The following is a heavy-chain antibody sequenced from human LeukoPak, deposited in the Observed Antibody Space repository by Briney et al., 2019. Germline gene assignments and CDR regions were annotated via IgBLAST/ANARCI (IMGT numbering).Heavy chain of an antibody. V-gene: IGHV4-39*07. CDR3: ARDPGAYWGGDCVIGY. J-gene: IGHJ4*02. Sequence: PSETLSLTCTVSGGSISSSSYYWGWIRQPPGKGLEWIGNIYYSGSTYYNPSLKSRVTISVDTSKSQFSLRLSSVTAADTAVYYWARDPGAYWGGDCVIGYWGQGTLVTVSS. CDR2: IYYSGST. CDR1: GGSISSSSYY. D-gene: IGHD2-21*02.